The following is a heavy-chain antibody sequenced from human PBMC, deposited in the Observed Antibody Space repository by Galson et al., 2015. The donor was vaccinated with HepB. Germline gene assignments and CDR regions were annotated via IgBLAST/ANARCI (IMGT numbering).Heavy chain of an antibody. Sequence: QSGAEVKEPGESLKISCKGSGYSFTNYWIGWVRQMPGKGLEWMGIIHPGDSDTRYSPSFQGQVTISADKSISAAYLQWGSLKASDTAMYYCARGMYCSGGSCAFDYWGQGTLVTVSS. J-gene: IGHJ4*02. D-gene: IGHD2-15*01. CDR3: ARGMYCSGGSCAFDY. CDR2: IHPGDSDT. V-gene: IGHV5-51*03. CDR1: GYSFTNYW.